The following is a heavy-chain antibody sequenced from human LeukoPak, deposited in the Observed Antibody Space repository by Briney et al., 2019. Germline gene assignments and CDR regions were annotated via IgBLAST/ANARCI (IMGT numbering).Heavy chain of an antibody. D-gene: IGHD4-23*01. V-gene: IGHV3-66*01. CDR1: GFTVSSNY. CDR2: IYSGGST. J-gene: IGHJ4*02. CDR3: ARDTPDYGGTIDY. Sequence: HPGGSLRLSCAASGFTVSSNYMSWVRQAPGKGLEWVSVIYSGGSTYYADSVKGRFTISRDNSKNTLYLQMNSLRAEDTAVYYCARDTPDYGGTIDYWGQGTLVTVSS.